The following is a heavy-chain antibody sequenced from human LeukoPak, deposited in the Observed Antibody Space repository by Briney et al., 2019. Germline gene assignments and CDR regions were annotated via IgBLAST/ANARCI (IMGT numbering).Heavy chain of an antibody. CDR2: IYYSGST. J-gene: IGHJ4*02. V-gene: IGHV4-31*03. D-gene: IGHD2-15*01. CDR3: ARADCSGGSCYTFDY. Sequence: SETLSLTCTVSGGSISSGGYYWSWIRQHPGKGLEWIGYIYYSGSTYYNPSLKSRVTISVDTSRNQFSLKLSSVTAADTAVYYCARADCSGGSCYTFDYWGQGTLVTVSS. CDR1: GGSISSGGYY.